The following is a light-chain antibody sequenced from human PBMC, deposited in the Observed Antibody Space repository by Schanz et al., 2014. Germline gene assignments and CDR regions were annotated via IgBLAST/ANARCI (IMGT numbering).Light chain of an antibody. V-gene: IGLV2-14*03. J-gene: IGLJ1*01. CDR3: CSYAGSSTYV. CDR2: DVS. Sequence: QSALTQPPSASGSPGQSVTISCTGTSSDVGGYNYVSWYQQYPGKAPKLMIYDVSNRPSGVSNRFSGSKSGNTASLTISGLQAEDEADYYCCSYAGSSTYVFGTGTKLTVL. CDR1: SSDVGGYNY.